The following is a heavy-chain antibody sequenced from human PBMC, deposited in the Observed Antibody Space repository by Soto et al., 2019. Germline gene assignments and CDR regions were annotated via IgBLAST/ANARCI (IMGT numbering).Heavy chain of an antibody. J-gene: IGHJ4*02. CDR1: GDSISSDKW. D-gene: IGHD2-15*01. CDR3: ARGGNWQFDY. Sequence: QVQLQESGPGLVKPSGTLSLTCAVSGDSISSDKWWSWVRQPPGKGLEWIGEIQHSGRTNYNPSLKNRVTILVEKSKNQVSLKLSSMTAADTAVYDWARGGNWQFDYWGQGTLVTISS. V-gene: IGHV4-4*02. CDR2: IQHSGRT.